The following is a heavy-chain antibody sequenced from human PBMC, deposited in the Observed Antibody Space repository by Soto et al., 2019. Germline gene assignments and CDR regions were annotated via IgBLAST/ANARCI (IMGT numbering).Heavy chain of an antibody. J-gene: IGHJ4*02. CDR3: AREIGAVAVAGSAFAY. D-gene: IGHD6-19*01. CDR2: IIPMFGTA. Sequence: QVQLVQSGAEVKKPGSSVKVSCKASGGTFSSYATSWVRQAPGQGLEWMGGIIPMFGTAHYAQKFQGRVTIAADEYTSTAYLELSSLRSEDTAVYYCAREIGAVAVAGSAFAYWGQGSLVIVSS. CDR1: GGTFSSYA. V-gene: IGHV1-69*12.